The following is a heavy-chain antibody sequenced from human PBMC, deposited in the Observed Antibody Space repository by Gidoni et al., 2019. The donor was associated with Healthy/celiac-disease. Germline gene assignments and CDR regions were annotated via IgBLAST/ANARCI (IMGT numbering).Heavy chain of an antibody. D-gene: IGHD2-21*01. CDR1: GGSISSSSYY. V-gene: IGHV4-39*07. CDR2: IYYGGST. J-gene: IGHJ3*02. CDR3: ARVGGEDAFDI. Sequence: QLQLQESGPGLVKPSETLSLTCTVPGGSISSSSYYWGWIRQPPGKGLEWIGSIYYGGSTYYNPSLKSRVTISVDTSKNQFSLKLSSVTAADTAVYYCARVGGEDAFDIWGQGTMVTVSS.